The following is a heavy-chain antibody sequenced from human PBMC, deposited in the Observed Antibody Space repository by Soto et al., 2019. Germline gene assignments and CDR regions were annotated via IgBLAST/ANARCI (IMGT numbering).Heavy chain of an antibody. CDR3: AGAVPAPTHCDYYDMDV. V-gene: IGHV3-23*01. J-gene: IGHJ6*02. CDR1: GFTFSYYT. D-gene: IGHD2-2*01. CDR2: ISNSGDTI. Sequence: EVQLLESGGGLVQPGGSLRLSCVASGFTFSYYTMSWVRQAPGKGLEWVSGISNSGDTIYYADSVKGRFTISRDNFTNTLYLQMNSLRADDAAVDYCAGAVPAPTHCDYYDMDVWGQGTTVTVSS.